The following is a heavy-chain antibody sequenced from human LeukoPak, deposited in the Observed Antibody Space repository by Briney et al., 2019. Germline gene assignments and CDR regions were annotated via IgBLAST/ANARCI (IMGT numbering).Heavy chain of an antibody. Sequence: GGSLRLSCAASGFAVSSNYMTCVRQAPGNGLEYVSLIYSGGSTYYADSVKGRFTISRDISKNTLYLQMNSLRPEDTAVYYCGGSGTYYDRDDYWGQGTLVTVSS. V-gene: IGHV3-53*01. CDR3: GGSGTYYDRDDY. D-gene: IGHD3-10*01. J-gene: IGHJ4*02. CDR2: IYSGGST. CDR1: GFAVSSNY.